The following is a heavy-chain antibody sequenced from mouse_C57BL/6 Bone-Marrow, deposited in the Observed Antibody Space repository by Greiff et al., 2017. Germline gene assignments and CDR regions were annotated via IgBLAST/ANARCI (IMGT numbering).Heavy chain of an antibody. CDR1: GFTFSDYG. CDR3: ARHGYYFDY. V-gene: IGHV5-15*01. J-gene: IGHJ2*01. Sequence: EVKLMESGGGLVQPGGSLKLSCAASGFTFSDYGMAWVRQAPRKGPEWVAFISNLAYSIYYADTVTGRFTISRENAKNTLYLEMSSLRSEDTAMYYCARHGYYFDYWGQGTTLTVSS. CDR2: ISNLAYSI.